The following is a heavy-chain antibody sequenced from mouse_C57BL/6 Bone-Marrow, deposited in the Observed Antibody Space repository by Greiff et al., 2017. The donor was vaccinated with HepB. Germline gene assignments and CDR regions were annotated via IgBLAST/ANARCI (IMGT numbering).Heavy chain of an antibody. CDR3: ARNGSIYYAMDY. V-gene: IGHV1-81*01. J-gene: IGHJ4*01. CDR2: IYPRSGNT. CDR1: GYTFTSYG. D-gene: IGHD1-1*01. Sequence: QVQLQQSGAELARPGASVKLSCKASGYTFTSYGISWVKQRTGQGLEWIGEIYPRSGNTYYNEKFKGKATLTADKSSSTAYMVLRSLTSEDSAVYFCARNGSIYYAMDYWGQGTSVTVSS.